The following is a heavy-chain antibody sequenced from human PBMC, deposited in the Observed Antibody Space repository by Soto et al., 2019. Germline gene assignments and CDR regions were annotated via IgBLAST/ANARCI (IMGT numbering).Heavy chain of an antibody. D-gene: IGHD2-8*01. Sequence: QVQLQESGSRLVRPSQTLSLTCSVSRGSVSSGGYSWSWIRQAPGKGLGWIGFISPSGSPAYNPSLKSRVSISVDTSNNQISLELSSVTAADTAVYYCTRGVLAWGPGTLVTVSS. CDR2: ISPSGSP. CDR1: RGSVSSGGYS. V-gene: IGHV4-30-2*01. J-gene: IGHJ5*02. CDR3: TRGVLA.